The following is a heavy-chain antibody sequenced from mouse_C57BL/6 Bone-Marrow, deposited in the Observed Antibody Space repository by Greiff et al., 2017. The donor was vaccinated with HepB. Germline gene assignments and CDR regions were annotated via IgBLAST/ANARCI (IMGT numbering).Heavy chain of an antibody. D-gene: IGHD1-1*01. CDR3: ARSFVLLPLVFV. Sequence: VQLQQPGTELVKPGASVKLSCKASGYTFTSYWMHWVKQRPGQGLEWIGNINPSNGGTNYNEKFKSKATLTVDKSSRTAYMQLSSLTSEDSAVYYCARSFVLLPLVFVWGTGTTVTVSS. J-gene: IGHJ1*03. CDR2: INPSNGGT. V-gene: IGHV1-53*01. CDR1: GYTFTSYW.